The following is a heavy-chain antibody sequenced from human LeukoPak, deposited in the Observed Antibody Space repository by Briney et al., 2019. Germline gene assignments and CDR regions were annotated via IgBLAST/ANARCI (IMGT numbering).Heavy chain of an antibody. J-gene: IGHJ4*02. CDR2: IYYSGST. V-gene: IGHV4-59*01. D-gene: IGHD3-10*01. CDR3: ARVSLVRGAPDYYFDY. CDR1: GGSINSYY. Sequence: SETLSLTCTVSGGSINSYYWSWIRQPPGKGLEWIGYIYYSGSTNYNPSLKSRVTISVDTSKNQFSLKLSSVTAADTAVYYCARVSLVRGAPDYYFDYWGQGTLVTVSS.